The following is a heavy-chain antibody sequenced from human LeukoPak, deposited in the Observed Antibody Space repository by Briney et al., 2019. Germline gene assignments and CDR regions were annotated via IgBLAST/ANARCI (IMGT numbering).Heavy chain of an antibody. CDR1: GFTFSTYS. CDR2: ISSSGGTM. Sequence: GGSLRLSCAVSGFTFSTYSMNWVRQAPGKGLEWVSYISSSGGTMYYADSVKGRFTISRDNAKNSLYLQMNSLGVEDTAVYYCARDKRSVNWFDPWASEPWSPSPQ. V-gene: IGHV3-48*01. CDR3: ARDKRSVNWFDP. D-gene: IGHD4-17*01. J-gene: IGHJ5*02.